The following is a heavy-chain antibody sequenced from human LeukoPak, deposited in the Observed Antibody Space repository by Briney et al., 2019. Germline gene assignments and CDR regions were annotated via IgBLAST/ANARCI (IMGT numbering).Heavy chain of an antibody. J-gene: IGHJ4*02. CDR2: INPSGDTT. V-gene: IGHV1-46*01. Sequence: ASVKVSCKTSGYTFTDYYIHWVRQAPGQGLEWMGIINPSGDTTNYAQKFQGRVTMTRDTSTSTVYMEVSSLRSEDTAVYYCATDQRSLNSWGQGTLVTVSS. D-gene: IGHD4-23*01. CDR3: ATDQRSLNS. CDR1: GYTFTDYY.